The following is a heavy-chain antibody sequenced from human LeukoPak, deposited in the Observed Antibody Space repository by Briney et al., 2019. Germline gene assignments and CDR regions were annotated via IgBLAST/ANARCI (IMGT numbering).Heavy chain of an antibody. V-gene: IGHV3-66*01. CDR3: ARTGYNYGTPLNN. Sequence: GGSLRLSCAASGFTVSSNYMSWVRQAPGKGLEWVSVIYSGGSTYYADSMKGRFTISRDNSKNTLYLQMSSLRAEDTAVYYCARTGYNYGTPLNNWGQGTLVTVSS. CDR2: IYSGGST. J-gene: IGHJ4*02. D-gene: IGHD5-18*01. CDR1: GFTVSSNY.